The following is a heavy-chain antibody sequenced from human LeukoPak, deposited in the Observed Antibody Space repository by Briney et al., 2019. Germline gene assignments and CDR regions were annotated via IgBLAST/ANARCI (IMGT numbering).Heavy chain of an antibody. Sequence: ASVKVSCKASGYTFTSYYMHWVRQAPGQGLEWMGIINPSGGSTSYAQKFQGRVTMTRDTSTSTVYMELSSLRSEDTAVYYCATSRAAYYDFWSGHLSDWGQGTLVTVSS. CDR2: INPSGGST. CDR1: GYTFTSYY. V-gene: IGHV1-46*01. J-gene: IGHJ4*02. CDR3: ATSRAAYYDFWSGHLSD. D-gene: IGHD3-3*01.